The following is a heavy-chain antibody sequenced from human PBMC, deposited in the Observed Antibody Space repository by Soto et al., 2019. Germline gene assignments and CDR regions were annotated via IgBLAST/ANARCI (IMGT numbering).Heavy chain of an antibody. CDR1: GGSVSSGSYY. D-gene: IGHD3-16*01. V-gene: IGHV4-61*01. CDR3: ARGFFNHGGYYYYGMDV. CDR2: INHSGST. Sequence: SETLSLTCTVSGGSVSSGSYYWNWIRQPPGKGLEWIGYINHSGSTNYSPSLKSRVTISVDTSKNQFSLKLSSVTAADTAVYYCARGFFNHGGYYYYGMDVWGQGTTVTV. J-gene: IGHJ6*02.